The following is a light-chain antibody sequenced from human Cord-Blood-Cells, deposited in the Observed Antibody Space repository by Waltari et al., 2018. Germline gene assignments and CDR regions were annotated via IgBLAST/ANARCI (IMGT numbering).Light chain of an antibody. V-gene: IGKV4-1*01. Sequence: DIVMTQSLDSLAVSLGERATINCKSGQSVLNSSNNKNYLAWYQQKPGQPPKLLIYWASTRESGVPDRCSGSGSGTDFTLTISSLQAEDVAVYYCQQYYSTPYSFGQGTKLEIK. J-gene: IGKJ2*03. CDR3: QQYYSTPYS. CDR1: QSVLNSSNNKNY. CDR2: WAS.